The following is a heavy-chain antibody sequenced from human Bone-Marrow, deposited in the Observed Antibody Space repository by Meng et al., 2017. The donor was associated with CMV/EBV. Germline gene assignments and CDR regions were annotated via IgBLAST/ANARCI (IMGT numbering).Heavy chain of an antibody. V-gene: IGHV3-9*01. Sequence: SLKISCAASGFTFDDYAMHWVRQAPGKGLEWVSGISWNSGSIGYADSVKGRFTISRDNAKHSLYLQMNSLRAEDTAVYYCARGGSGWTWGQGTLVTVSS. J-gene: IGHJ5*02. CDR3: ARGGSGWT. CDR2: ISWNSGSI. CDR1: GFTFDDYA. D-gene: IGHD1-26*01.